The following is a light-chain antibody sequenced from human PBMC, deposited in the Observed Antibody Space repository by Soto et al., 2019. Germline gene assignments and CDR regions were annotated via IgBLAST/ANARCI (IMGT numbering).Light chain of an antibody. Sequence: DIQMTQSPSSLSASVGDRVTITCRASQGISNYLAWYQQKPGKVPELLIYGASTLKSGVPSRFSGSGSGTDFTLTISSLQPEDVATYYCQQYDNLPRYTFGQGTRLEI. CDR3: QQYDNLPRYT. CDR1: QGISNY. J-gene: IGKJ2*01. CDR2: GAS. V-gene: IGKV1-27*01.